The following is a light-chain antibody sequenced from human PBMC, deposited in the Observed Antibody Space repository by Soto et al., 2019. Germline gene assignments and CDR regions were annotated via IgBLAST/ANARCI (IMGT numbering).Light chain of an antibody. J-gene: IGLJ2*01. CDR3: GSYAGSNIMI. V-gene: IGLV2-8*01. CDR2: EVT. CDR1: SSDVGRYNY. Sequence: QSALTQPPSASGSPGQSVTISCTGTSSDVGRYNYVSWYQQHPGKAPKLMIYEVTKRPSGVPDRFSGSKSGNTASLTVSGLKAEDEATYFCGSYAGSNIMIFGGGTKLTVL.